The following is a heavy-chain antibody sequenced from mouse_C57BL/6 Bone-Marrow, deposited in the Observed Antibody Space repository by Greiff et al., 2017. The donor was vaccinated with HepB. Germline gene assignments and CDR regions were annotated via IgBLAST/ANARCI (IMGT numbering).Heavy chain of an antibody. CDR3: ARKNYGSSYDY. CDR1: GYAFSSYW. V-gene: IGHV1-80*01. Sequence: VQLQHSGAELVKPGASVKISCKASGYAFSSYWMNWVKQRPGKGLEWIGQIYPGDGDTNYNGKFKGKATLTADKSSSTAYMQLSSLTSEDSAVYFCARKNYGSSYDYWGQGTTLTVSS. J-gene: IGHJ2*01. CDR2: IYPGDGDT. D-gene: IGHD1-1*01.